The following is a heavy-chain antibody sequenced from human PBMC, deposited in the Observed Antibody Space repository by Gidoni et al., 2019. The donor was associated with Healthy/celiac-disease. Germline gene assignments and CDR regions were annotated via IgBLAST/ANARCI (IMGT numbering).Heavy chain of an antibody. CDR3: ARDMIFDWSPNYYYYGMDV. V-gene: IGHV1-46*01. Sequence: QVQLVQSGAEVKKPGASVKVSCKASGYTFTSYYMHWVRQAPGQGLEWMGIINPSGGSTSYAQKFQGRVTMTRDTSTSTVYMELSSLRSEDTAVYYCARDMIFDWSPNYYYYGMDVWGQGTTVTVSS. D-gene: IGHD3-9*01. CDR1: GYTFTSYY. CDR2: INPSGGST. J-gene: IGHJ6*02.